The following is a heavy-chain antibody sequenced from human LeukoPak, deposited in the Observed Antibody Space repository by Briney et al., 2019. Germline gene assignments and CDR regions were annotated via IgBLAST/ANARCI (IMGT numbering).Heavy chain of an antibody. CDR3: ARGPYYYDSSGYAFDI. J-gene: IGHJ3*02. CDR2: ICTAGDT. D-gene: IGHD3-22*01. V-gene: IGHV3-13*01. CDR1: GFTFSSYD. Sequence: SGGSLRLSCAASGFTFSSYDMHWVRHATGKGLEWVSAICTAGDTYYPGSVKGRFTISRENAKNSFYLQMNSLRAGDTAVYYCARGPYYYDSSGYAFDIWGQGTMVTVSS.